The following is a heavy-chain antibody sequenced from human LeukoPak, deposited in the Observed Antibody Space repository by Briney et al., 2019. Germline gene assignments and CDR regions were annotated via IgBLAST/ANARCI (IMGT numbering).Heavy chain of an antibody. CDR1: GFTFSSYA. D-gene: IGHD3-3*01. CDR2: ISGSGGST. Sequence: GGSLRLSCAASGFTFSSYAMSWVRQAQGKGLEWISAISGSGGSTYYADSVKGRFTISRDNSKNTLYLQMNSLRAEDTAVYYCARDHLANLASRLFDPWGQGTLVTVSS. J-gene: IGHJ5*02. CDR3: ARDHLANLASRLFDP. V-gene: IGHV3-23*01.